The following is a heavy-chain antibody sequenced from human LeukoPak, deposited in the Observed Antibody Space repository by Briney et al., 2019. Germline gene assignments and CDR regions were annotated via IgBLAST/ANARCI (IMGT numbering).Heavy chain of an antibody. J-gene: IGHJ4*02. D-gene: IGHD2-15*01. CDR2: ISYDGSNK. Sequence: PGRSLRLSCAASGFTFSSYGMHWVRQAPGKGLEWVAVISYDGSNKYYADSVKGRFTISRDNAENSLYLQMNSLRAEDTAVYYCAKLDRGGYYFDYWGQGTLVTVSS. V-gene: IGHV3-30*18. CDR3: AKLDRGGYYFDY. CDR1: GFTFSSYG.